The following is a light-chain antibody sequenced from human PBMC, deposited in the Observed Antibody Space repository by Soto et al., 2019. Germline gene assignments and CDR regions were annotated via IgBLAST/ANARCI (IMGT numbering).Light chain of an antibody. CDR2: WAS. CDR1: RSLXXSANKKNY. J-gene: IGKJ1*01. V-gene: IGKV4-1*01. Sequence: DIVMTQSPDSLAVSLGERATIHCKSSRSLXXSANKKNYLAWYQQKPCQPPKLLFXWASTRESGVPDRFSGGGSGTDFTLTITSLQAEDVAVYYCHQYYSLTPPWTFGQGTKVDIK. CDR3: HQYYSLTPPWT.